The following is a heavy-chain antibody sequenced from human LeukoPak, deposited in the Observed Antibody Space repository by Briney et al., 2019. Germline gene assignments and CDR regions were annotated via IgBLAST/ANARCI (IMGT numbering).Heavy chain of an antibody. V-gene: IGHV3-30*18. CDR1: EFTFSSYG. CDR2: ISYDGSNK. CDR3: AKDRGYITYYFDY. Sequence: PGGSLRLSCVASEFTFSSYGVHWVRQAPGKGLEWVAVISYDGSNKYYADSVKGRFTISRDNSKNTLYLQMNSLRAEDTAVYYCAKDRGYITYYFDYWGQGTLVTVSS. D-gene: IGHD3-10*01. J-gene: IGHJ4*02.